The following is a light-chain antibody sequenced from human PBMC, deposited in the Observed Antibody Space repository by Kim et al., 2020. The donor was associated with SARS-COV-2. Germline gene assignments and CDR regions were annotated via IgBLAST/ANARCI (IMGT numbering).Light chain of an antibody. CDR3: SAWDSSLTGWV. CDR2: RNN. Sequence: QTATTPCTGNSNSVGSKGDVWLQKHQDPPPQHLSDRNNERPSGISEIFSASRSGNTASLTITGLQPEDEADYYCSAWDSSLTGWVFGGGTQLTVL. V-gene: IGLV10-54*04. J-gene: IGLJ3*02. CDR1: SNSVGSKG.